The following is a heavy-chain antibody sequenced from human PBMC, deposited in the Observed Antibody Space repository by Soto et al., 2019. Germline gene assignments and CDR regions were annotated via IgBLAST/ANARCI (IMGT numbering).Heavy chain of an antibody. CDR1: GGSLSNYC. V-gene: IGHV4-59*01. J-gene: IGHJ5*02. Sequence: SETKSLTCIVSGGSLSNYCLSWIRQSPGKGLEWIGYIYSSGRTDYNPSLKRRATISIDTSKNQIALNLSSVTAADTAVYFCVRTFPPAPRVVLRHNWFVPWGPGTLVTVSS. D-gene: IGHD2-2*01. CDR3: VRTFPPAPRVVLRHNWFVP. CDR2: IYSSGRT.